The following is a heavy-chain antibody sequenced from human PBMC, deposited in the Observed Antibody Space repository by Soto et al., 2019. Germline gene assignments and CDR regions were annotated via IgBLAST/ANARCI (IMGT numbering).Heavy chain of an antibody. J-gene: IGHJ6*03. D-gene: IGHD5-12*01. V-gene: IGHV3-7*01. CDR2: IKEDGSEK. CDR3: ADSGAYTDV. CDR1: GFTFSSYW. Sequence: EVQLVESGGGLVKPGGSLRLSCAASGFTFSSYWMTWVRQAQGKGLEWVANIKEDGSEKYYVDSVKGRFTISRDNAKNSVYLQMNSLRAEDTAVYYCADSGAYTDVWGKGTTVTVSS.